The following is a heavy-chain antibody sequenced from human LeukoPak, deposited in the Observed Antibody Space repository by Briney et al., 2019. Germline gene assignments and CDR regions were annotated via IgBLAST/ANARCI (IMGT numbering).Heavy chain of an antibody. Sequence: PGGSLRLSCAASGFTFSSYGMQWVRQAPGKGLEWVALIWYDGTNQYYADSVKGRFTISRDNSRNILYLQMSSLRAEDTAVYYCARERYQLLGWYYYYYYYMDVWGKGTTVTVSS. CDR2: IWYDGTNQ. CDR3: ARERYQLLGWYYYYYYYMDV. CDR1: GFTFSSYG. J-gene: IGHJ6*03. V-gene: IGHV3-33*01. D-gene: IGHD2-2*01.